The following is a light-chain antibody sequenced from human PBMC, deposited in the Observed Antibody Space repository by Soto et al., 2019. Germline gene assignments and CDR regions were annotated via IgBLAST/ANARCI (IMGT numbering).Light chain of an antibody. Sequence: DTVMTQSPDSLAVSLGERATINCKSSQTLLNSSNNKNYLAWYQQKPGQPPKLLIYWASTRESGVPDRFSGSGSGTDFTITINSLQAADVAVYYWQQYFSAPFTFGQGTKLEIK. V-gene: IGKV4-1*01. CDR2: WAS. CDR3: QQYFSAPFT. CDR1: QTLLNSSNNKNY. J-gene: IGKJ2*01.